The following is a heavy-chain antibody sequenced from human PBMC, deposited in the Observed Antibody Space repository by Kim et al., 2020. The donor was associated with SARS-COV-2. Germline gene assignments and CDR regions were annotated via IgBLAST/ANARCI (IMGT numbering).Heavy chain of an antibody. CDR1: GYTFRNYI. V-gene: IGHV1-18*01. CDR2: ISGYNGNT. J-gene: IGHJ5*01. CDR3: ARRGSNYGSGWFDS. Sequence: ASVKVSCKASGYTFRNYIVTWARQAPGQGLEWMGRISGYNGNTFYAQNFQGRVIMTTDTSTTTAYLELKSLTSDDTAVYYCARRGSNYGSGWFDSWGQGTLVIVSS. D-gene: IGHD3-10*01.